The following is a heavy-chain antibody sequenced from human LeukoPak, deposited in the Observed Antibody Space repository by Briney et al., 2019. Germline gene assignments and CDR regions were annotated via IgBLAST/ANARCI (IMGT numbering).Heavy chain of an antibody. J-gene: IGHJ4*02. CDR3: AREMGDYGDSYVTGLSL. CDR1: GYTFTGYY. D-gene: IGHD4-17*01. CDR2: INPNSGGT. Sequence: ASVKVSCKASGYTFTGYYMHWVRQAPGQGLEWMGWINPNSGGTNYAQKFQGRVTMTRDTSISTAYMELSRLRSDDTAVYCCAREMGDYGDSYVTGLSLWGQGTLVTVSS. V-gene: IGHV1-2*02.